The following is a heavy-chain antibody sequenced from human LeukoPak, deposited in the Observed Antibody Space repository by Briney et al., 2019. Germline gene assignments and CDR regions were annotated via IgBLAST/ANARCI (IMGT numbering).Heavy chain of an antibody. V-gene: IGHV1-2*02. Sequence: GASVKVSCKASGYTFTGYYMHWVRRAPGQGLEWMGWINPNSGGTNYAQKFQGRVTMTRDTSISTAYMELSRLRSDDTAVYYCARSAMVRGVPYYYYMDVWGKGTTVTVSS. CDR3: ARSAMVRGVPYYYYMDV. CDR2: INPNSGGT. J-gene: IGHJ6*03. D-gene: IGHD3-10*01. CDR1: GYTFTGYY.